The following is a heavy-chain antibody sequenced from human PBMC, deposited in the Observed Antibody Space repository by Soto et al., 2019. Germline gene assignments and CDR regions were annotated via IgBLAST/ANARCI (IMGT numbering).Heavy chain of an antibody. Sequence: QVQLVESGGGVVQPGRSLRLSCAASGFTFSSYAMHWVRQAPGKGLEWVAVISYDGSNKYYADSVKGRFTISRDNSKNTPYLQMNSLRAEDTAVYYCARGPASVTTYLSYWGQGTLVTVSS. CDR3: ARGPASVTTYLSY. CDR1: GFTFSSYA. D-gene: IGHD4-17*01. V-gene: IGHV3-30-3*01. CDR2: ISYDGSNK. J-gene: IGHJ4*02.